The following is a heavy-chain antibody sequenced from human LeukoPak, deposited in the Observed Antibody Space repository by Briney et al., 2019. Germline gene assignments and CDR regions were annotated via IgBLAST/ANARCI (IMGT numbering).Heavy chain of an antibody. J-gene: IGHJ5*02. Sequence: GGSLRLSCAASGFTFSSYAMSWVRQAPGKGLEWVSSISSSSSYIYYADSVKGRFTISRDNAKNSLYLQMNSLRAEDTAVYYCARDPDIVVVPAATTHLGFDPWGQGTLVTVSS. D-gene: IGHD2-2*01. CDR2: ISSSSSYI. V-gene: IGHV3-21*01. CDR3: ARDPDIVVVPAATTHLGFDP. CDR1: GFTFSSYA.